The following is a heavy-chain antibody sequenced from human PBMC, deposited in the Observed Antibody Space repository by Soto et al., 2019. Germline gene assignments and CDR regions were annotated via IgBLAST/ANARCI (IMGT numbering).Heavy chain of an antibody. V-gene: IGHV5-51*01. J-gene: IGHJ3*02. CDR3: ETPLTTCAFAI. Sequence: EVQLVQSGAEVKKPGESLKISCKGSGYSFTTYWIGWVRQMPGKGLELMGIIYPGDSESRYSPTFQGQITMSADKSISTAYLQWSSRKSSDTAMSYCETPLTTCAFAIGGRGTMVTVS. CDR1: GYSFTTYW. CDR2: IYPGDSES. D-gene: IGHD1-1*01.